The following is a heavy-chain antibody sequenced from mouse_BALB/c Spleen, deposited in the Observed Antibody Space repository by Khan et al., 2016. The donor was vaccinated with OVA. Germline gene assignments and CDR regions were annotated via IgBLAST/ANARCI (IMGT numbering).Heavy chain of an antibody. CDR3: ARKNGSDFDY. D-gene: IGHD1-1*01. Sequence: EVQLKESGPELVKPGASVKISCKASGYSFTGYFMNWVMQSHGKSLEWIGRINPHIGETFYNQKFKGKATLTVDESSSTVHMELRSLASEDYAVYYCARKNGSDFDYWGQGTTLTVSS. CDR1: GYSFTGYF. CDR2: INPHIGET. V-gene: IGHV1-20*02. J-gene: IGHJ2*01.